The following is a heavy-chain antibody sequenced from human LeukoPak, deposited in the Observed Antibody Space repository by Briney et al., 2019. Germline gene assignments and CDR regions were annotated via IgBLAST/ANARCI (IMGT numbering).Heavy chain of an antibody. J-gene: IGHJ4*02. D-gene: IGHD3-10*01. Sequence: SQTLSLTCAVSGGSISSGGYSWSRIRQPPGKGLEWIGYIYHSGSTYYNPSLKSRVTISVDRSKNQFSPKLSSVTAAVTAVYYCARATLWFGELYPYYFDYWGQGTLVTVSS. V-gene: IGHV4-30-2*01. CDR3: ARATLWFGELYPYYFDY. CDR2: IYHSGST. CDR1: GGSISSGGYS.